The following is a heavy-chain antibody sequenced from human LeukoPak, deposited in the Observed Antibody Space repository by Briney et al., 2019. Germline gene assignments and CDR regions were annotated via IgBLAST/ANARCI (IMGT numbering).Heavy chain of an antibody. V-gene: IGHV1-69*04. Sequence: GASVKVSCKASGYTFTSYDINWVRQAPGQGLEWMGRIIPILGIANYAQKFQGRVTITADKSTSTAYMELSSLRSEDTAVYYCSCQYYSGSYPPPRPFDYWGQGTLVTVSS. CDR2: IIPILGIA. CDR1: GYTFTSYD. CDR3: SCQYYSGSYPPPRPFDY. D-gene: IGHD1-26*01. J-gene: IGHJ4*02.